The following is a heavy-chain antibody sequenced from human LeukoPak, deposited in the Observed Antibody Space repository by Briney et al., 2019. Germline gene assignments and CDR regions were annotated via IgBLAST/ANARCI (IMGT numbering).Heavy chain of an antibody. D-gene: IGHD2-21*02. Sequence: GGSLRLSCAASGFTFSSYAVSWVRQAPGKGLEWVSAISGSGGGTHYADSVKGRFTMSRDNSMDTLYLQMNSLRDEDTATYYCAKGLGDFGRTGAFDIWGQGTMVTVSS. CDR2: ISGSGGGT. J-gene: IGHJ3*02. CDR3: AKGLGDFGRTGAFDI. CDR1: GFTFSSYA. V-gene: IGHV3-23*01.